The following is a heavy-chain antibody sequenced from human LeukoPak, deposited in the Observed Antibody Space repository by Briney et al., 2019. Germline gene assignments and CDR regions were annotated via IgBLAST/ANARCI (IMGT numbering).Heavy chain of an antibody. D-gene: IGHD6-13*01. Sequence: SQTLSLTCAVSGGSISSGGYSWSWIRQPPGEGLEWIGYIYHSGSTYYNPSLKSRVTISVDRSKNQFSLKLSSVTAADTAVYYCARVHTTSSRSGAFDYWGQGTLVTVSS. J-gene: IGHJ4*02. CDR1: GGSISSGGYS. CDR2: IYHSGST. CDR3: ARVHTTSSRSGAFDY. V-gene: IGHV4-30-2*01.